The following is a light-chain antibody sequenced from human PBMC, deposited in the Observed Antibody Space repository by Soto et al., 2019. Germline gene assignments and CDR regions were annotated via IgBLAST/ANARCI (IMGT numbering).Light chain of an antibody. J-gene: IGLJ3*02. CDR2: GNT. CDR1: SSNVASVYD. CDR3: QSFDNSLSAWV. V-gene: IGLV1-40*01. Sequence: QSALTQPPSVSGAPGQRVAISCTVSSSNVASVYDVHWFQKLPGRAPKLLIHGNTIRPSGVPDRFSGSKSGTSASLAITGLQAEDEADYYCQSFDNSLSAWVFGGGTKLTVL.